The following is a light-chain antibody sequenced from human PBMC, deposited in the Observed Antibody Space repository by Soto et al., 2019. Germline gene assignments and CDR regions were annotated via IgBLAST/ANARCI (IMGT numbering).Light chain of an antibody. CDR1: QTISDW. V-gene: IGKV1-5*01. J-gene: IGKJ2*01. CDR2: DAS. Sequence: DIQMTQSPSTLSASVGDRVTITCRASQTISDWLAWYQQIPGKAPRLLIYDASTLQSGAPSRFSGSGSGTEFTLTISSLQPDDFATYYCQEYKSATFGQGTKLEIK. CDR3: QEYKSAT.